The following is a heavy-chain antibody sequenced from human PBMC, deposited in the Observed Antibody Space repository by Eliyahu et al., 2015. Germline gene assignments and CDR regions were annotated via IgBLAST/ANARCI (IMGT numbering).Heavy chain of an antibody. D-gene: IGHD6-19*01. Sequence: SLSCAASGFSLSSYSMHWVRQAPGKGLQWVAVISSDGGYKYYGDSVKGRFTISRDNPKNTLYLQMNSLRPEDTAVYYCARDIPGSSGWYAPKTHFYHDGMDIWGQGTTVTASS. CDR1: GFSLSSYS. V-gene: IGHV3-30*05. CDR3: ARDIPGSSGWYAPKTHFYHDGMDI. CDR2: ISSDGGYK. J-gene: IGHJ6*02.